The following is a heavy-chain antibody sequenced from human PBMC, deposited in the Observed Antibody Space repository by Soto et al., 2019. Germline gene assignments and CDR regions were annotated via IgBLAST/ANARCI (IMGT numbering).Heavy chain of an antibody. D-gene: IGHD4-17*01. V-gene: IGHV3-74*01. Sequence: EVQLVESGGGLVQPGGSLRLSCAASGFTFSSYWMHWVRQAPGKGLVWVSRINSDGSSTSYADSVKGRFTISRDNAKNTLYLQMTSLRAEDTAVYYCARDLTPPHYGDSTTQEIDYWGQGTLVTVSS. J-gene: IGHJ4*02. CDR3: ARDLTPPHYGDSTTQEIDY. CDR1: GFTFSSYW. CDR2: INSDGSST.